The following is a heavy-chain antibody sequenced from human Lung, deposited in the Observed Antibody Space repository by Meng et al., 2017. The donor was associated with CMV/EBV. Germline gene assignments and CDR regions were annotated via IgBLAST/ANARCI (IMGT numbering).Heavy chain of an antibody. J-gene: IGHJ4*02. CDR1: GFTFDNYA. V-gene: IGHV3-9*01. D-gene: IGHD6-19*01. CDR3: AKDSRAWYGGIDFDY. CDR2: ISWNSDTI. Sequence: SLKISCVASGFTFDNYAMHWVRQAPGKGLEWVSGISWNSDTIDYAASVRGRFTVSRDNAKHSLYLQVNSLRIGDTALYYCAKDSRAWYGGIDFDYWGQGALVTVSS.